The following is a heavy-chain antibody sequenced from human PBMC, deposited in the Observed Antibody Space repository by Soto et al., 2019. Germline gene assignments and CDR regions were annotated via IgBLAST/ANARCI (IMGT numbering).Heavy chain of an antibody. CDR2: IYYSGST. D-gene: IGHD1-26*01. CDR1: GGSISSGDYY. J-gene: IGHJ6*02. Sequence: SETLSLTCTVSGGSISSGDYYWSWIRQPPGKGLEWIGYIYYSGSTYYNPSLKSRVTISVDTSKNQFSLRLSSVTAADTAVYYCARDLIRYRPRRDYYYYGMDVWGQGTTVTVSS. CDR3: ARDLIRYRPRRDYYYYGMDV. V-gene: IGHV4-30-4*01.